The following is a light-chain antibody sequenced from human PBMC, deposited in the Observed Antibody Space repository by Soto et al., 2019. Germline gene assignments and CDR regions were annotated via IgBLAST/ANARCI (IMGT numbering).Light chain of an antibody. CDR2: EVS. V-gene: IGLV2-8*01. CDR3: SSYAGSIHYV. Sequence: QSALTQPPSASGSPGQAVTISCTGTSSDVGGYNYVSWYQQHPGKAPKLMIYEVSQRPSGVTDRFSGSKSGNTASLTVSGLQAEGEADYYCSSYAGSIHYVFGTGTKVTVL. J-gene: IGLJ1*01. CDR1: SSDVGGYNY.